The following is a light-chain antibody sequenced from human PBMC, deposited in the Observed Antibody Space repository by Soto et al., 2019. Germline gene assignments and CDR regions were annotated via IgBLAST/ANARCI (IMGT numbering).Light chain of an antibody. J-gene: IGKJ1*01. CDR1: QTISSW. Sequence: DIQMTQSPSTLSGSVGDRVTITCRASQTISSWLAWYQQKPGKAPNLLIYRASNLNSGVPSRFSGSGSGTGFTLTISSLQPDDFATYYCQQYDSFSGTFGQGTKVDIK. CDR3: QQYDSFSGT. V-gene: IGKV1-5*03. CDR2: RAS.